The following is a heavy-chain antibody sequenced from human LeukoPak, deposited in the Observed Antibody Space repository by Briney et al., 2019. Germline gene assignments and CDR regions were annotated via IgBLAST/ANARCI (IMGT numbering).Heavy chain of an antibody. CDR2: ISGSGGST. CDR3: ANLPAGGRNYPVDY. J-gene: IGHJ4*02. Sequence: GGSLRLSCAASGFTFSSYAMSWVRQAPGKGLEWVSAISGSGGSTYYADSVKGRFTISRDNSKNTLYLQMNSLRAEDTAVYYCANLPAGGRNYPVDYWGQGTLVTVSS. CDR1: GFTFSSYA. V-gene: IGHV3-23*01. D-gene: IGHD4-11*01.